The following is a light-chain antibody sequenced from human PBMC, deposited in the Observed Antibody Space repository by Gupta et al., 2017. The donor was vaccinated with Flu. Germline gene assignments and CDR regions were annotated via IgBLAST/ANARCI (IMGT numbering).Light chain of an antibody. CDR3: PSEDDSGTVV. CDR2: NDT. CDR1: SLSKQY. Sequence: FKPTQPPSVSVSPGQTARITCSGESLSKQYVYWYQQKPGQAPLMVIENDTERPSGIPERFAGSCSGTIAMSTVRGVRAEDDAYYYCPSEDDSGTVVFGSGTRVTVL. V-gene: IGLV3-25*03. J-gene: IGLJ1*01.